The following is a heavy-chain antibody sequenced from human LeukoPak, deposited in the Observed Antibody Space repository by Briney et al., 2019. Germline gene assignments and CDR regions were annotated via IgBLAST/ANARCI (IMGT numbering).Heavy chain of an antibody. J-gene: IGHJ4*02. D-gene: IGHD1-26*01. CDR1: GYTFTCYY. Sequence: GASVKVSCKASGYTFTCYYMHWVRQAPGQGLEWMGWINPNSGGTNYAQKFQGRVTMTRDTSISTAYMELSRLRSDDTAVYYCARDPGSSRGLFDYWGQGTLVTVSS. V-gene: IGHV1-2*02. CDR3: ARDPGSSRGLFDY. CDR2: INPNSGGT.